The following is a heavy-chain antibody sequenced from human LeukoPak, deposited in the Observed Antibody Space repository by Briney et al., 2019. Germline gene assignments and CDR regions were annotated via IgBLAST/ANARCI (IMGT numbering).Heavy chain of an antibody. CDR2: ISGSGGGT. J-gene: IGHJ4*02. Sequence: TGGSLRLSCAASGFTFNSYAMSWVRQAPEKGLEWVATISGSGGGTYYADSVKGRFTISRDNAKNSLYLQMNSLRAEDTAVYYCAREDIVATFDYWGQGTLVTVSS. CDR1: GFTFNSYA. CDR3: AREDIVATFDY. V-gene: IGHV3-23*01. D-gene: IGHD5-12*01.